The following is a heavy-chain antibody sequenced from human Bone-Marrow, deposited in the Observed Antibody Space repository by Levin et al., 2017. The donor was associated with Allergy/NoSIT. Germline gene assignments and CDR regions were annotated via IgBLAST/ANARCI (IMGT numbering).Heavy chain of an antibody. CDR2: ISTGGGPI. V-gene: IGHV3-11*01. Sequence: PSETLSLTCATSGFTFSDYYMSWIRQAPGKGLEFVSYISTGGGPIYYADSVKGRFTISRDDAKKSLYLQMNSLRVEDTAIYYCVGGFENWGQGTMVIVSS. CDR3: VGGFEN. D-gene: IGHD2-15*01. J-gene: IGHJ3*02. CDR1: GFTFSDYY.